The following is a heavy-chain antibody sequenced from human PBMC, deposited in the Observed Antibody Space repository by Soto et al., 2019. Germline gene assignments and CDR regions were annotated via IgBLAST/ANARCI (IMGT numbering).Heavy chain of an antibody. D-gene: IGHD6-13*01. J-gene: IGHJ4*02. CDR2: INTDGSST. CDR1: GFTFSRFW. Sequence: EVQLVESGGGLVQPGGSLRLSCAASGFTFSRFWMHWVRQAPGKGLVWVSRINTDGSSTTYADSVKGRFTISRDNAKNTLYLQMDSLRAEDTGVYYCTRDPGAYSSTWYFYFDSWGQGTLVTVSS. CDR3: TRDPGAYSSTWYFYFDS. V-gene: IGHV3-74*01.